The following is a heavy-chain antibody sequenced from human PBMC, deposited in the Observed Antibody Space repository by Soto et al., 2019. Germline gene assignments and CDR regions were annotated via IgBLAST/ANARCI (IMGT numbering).Heavy chain of an antibody. D-gene: IGHD3-3*01. J-gene: IGHJ6*02. CDR3: ARDSVGRGAVRFLEWLLSDYYYGMDV. CDR1: GFTFSSHW. CDR2: IKQDGSDN. V-gene: IGHV3-7*01. Sequence: GVLRLSCAASGFTFSSHWMSWVRQAPGKGLEWVANIKQDGSDNDYVKSVEGGFTISRDGAKYSLYLQMSSLRAEGTAVYYCARDSVGRGAVRFLEWLLSDYYYGMDVWGQGTTVTVSS.